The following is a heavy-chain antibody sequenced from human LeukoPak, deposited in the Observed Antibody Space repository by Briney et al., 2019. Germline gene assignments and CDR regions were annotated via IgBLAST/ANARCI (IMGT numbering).Heavy chain of an antibody. CDR3: ARARIQLWPTPSYYFDY. CDR1: GGSISSYY. J-gene: IGHJ4*02. D-gene: IGHD5-18*01. V-gene: IGHV4-59*01. Sequence: PSESLSLTCTVSGGSISSYYWSWIRQPPGKGLEWIGYIYYSGSTNYNPSLKGRVTISVDTSKNQFSLKLSSVTAADTAVYYCARARIQLWPTPSYYFDYWGQGTLVTVSS. CDR2: IYYSGST.